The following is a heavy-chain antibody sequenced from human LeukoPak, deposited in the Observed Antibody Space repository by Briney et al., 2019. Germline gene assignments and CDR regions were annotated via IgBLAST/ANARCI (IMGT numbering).Heavy chain of an antibody. Sequence: PGGSLRHSCAASGFTFDDYAMHWVRQAPGKGLEWVSDISASGANTYYTDSVKGRFTISRDNSKNTLYLQMNSLRVEDTAVYYCVKEFGVTGLEMLEYWGQGILVTVSS. J-gene: IGHJ4*02. CDR3: VKEFGVTGLEMLEY. CDR2: ISASGANT. V-gene: IGHV3-23*01. CDR1: GFTFDDYA. D-gene: IGHD1-1*01.